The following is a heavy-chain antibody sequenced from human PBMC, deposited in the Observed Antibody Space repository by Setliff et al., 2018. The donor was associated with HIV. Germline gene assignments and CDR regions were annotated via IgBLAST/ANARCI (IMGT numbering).Heavy chain of an antibody. V-gene: IGHV1-69*13. CDR2: IIPIFGTT. D-gene: IGHD3-22*01. J-gene: IGHJ6*03. CDR3: ARGRNYDSSGYGDYYYYMDV. CDR1: GYTFTSYG. Sequence: GASVKVSCKASGYTFTSYGISWVRQAPGQGLEWMGGIIPIFGTTHYAQKFQGRVTVTADESTSTAYMQLSSLRSDDTAVYYCARGRNYDSSGYGDYYYYMDVWGKGTTVTVS.